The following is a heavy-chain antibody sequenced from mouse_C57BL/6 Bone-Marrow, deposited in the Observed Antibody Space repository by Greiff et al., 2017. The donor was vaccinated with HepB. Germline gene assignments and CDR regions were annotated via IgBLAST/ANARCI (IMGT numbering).Heavy chain of an antibody. CDR2: INYDGSST. J-gene: IGHJ1*03. D-gene: IGHD4-1*01. Sequence: EVQRVESEGGLVQPGRSMKLSCTASGFTFSDYYMAWVRQVPEKGLEWVANINYDGSSTYYLDSLKSRFIISRDNAKNILYLQMSSLKSEDTATYYCAREGNWDWYFDVWGTGTTVTVSS. CDR1: GFTFSDYY. CDR3: AREGNWDWYFDV. V-gene: IGHV5-16*01.